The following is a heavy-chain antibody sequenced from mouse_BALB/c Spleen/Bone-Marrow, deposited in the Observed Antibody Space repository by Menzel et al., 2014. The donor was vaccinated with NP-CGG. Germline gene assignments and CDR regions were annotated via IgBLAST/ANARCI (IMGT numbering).Heavy chain of an antibody. CDR2: ISTYSGNT. D-gene: IGHD1-1*01. Sequence: QVQLKQSGPEVVRPGVSVKLSCKGSGYTFTAYAMHWVKQSHAESLEWIGLISTYSGNTHYNQDFKGKATMTVDKSSSTAYMELARLTSEDSAIYYCARNFYGSSYFDYWGQGTTLTVPS. J-gene: IGHJ2*01. V-gene: IGHV1-67*01. CDR3: ARNFYGSSYFDY. CDR1: GYTFTAYA.